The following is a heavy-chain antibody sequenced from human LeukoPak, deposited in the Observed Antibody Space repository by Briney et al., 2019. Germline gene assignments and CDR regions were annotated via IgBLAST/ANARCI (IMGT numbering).Heavy chain of an antibody. Sequence: PGGSLRLSCAASGFTFSNYWMTWVRQAPGKGLEWVANISQDGSEKYYVDSVKGRFTISRDNAENSLYLKMNSLRAGDTAVYYCARDRSSKNNRDARFDYGGQGTLVTVSS. V-gene: IGHV3-7*01. CDR2: ISQDGSEK. J-gene: IGHJ4*02. D-gene: IGHD1-1*01. CDR1: GFTFSNYW. CDR3: ARDRSSKNNRDARFDY.